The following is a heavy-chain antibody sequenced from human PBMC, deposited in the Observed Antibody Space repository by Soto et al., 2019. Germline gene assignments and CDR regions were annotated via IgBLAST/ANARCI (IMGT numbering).Heavy chain of an antibody. CDR3: VGSPGGLGWFDP. CDR1: GGSISSGDYY. V-gene: IGHV4-30-4*01. CDR2: IYYSGST. Sequence: PSETLSLTCTVSGGSISSGDYYWSWIRQPPGKGLEWIGYIYYSGSTYYNPSLKSRVTISVDTSKNQFSLKLNSVTAADTAVYFCVGSPGGLGWFDPWGLGILVTVSS. D-gene: IGHD6-19*01. J-gene: IGHJ5*02.